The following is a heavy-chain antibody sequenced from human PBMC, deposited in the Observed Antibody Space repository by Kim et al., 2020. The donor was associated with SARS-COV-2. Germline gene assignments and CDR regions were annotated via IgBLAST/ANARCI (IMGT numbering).Heavy chain of an antibody. V-gene: IGHV1-8*01. J-gene: IGHJ4*02. CDR3: ARGQLLDDFDY. CDR2: T. D-gene: IGHD1-1*01. Sequence: TGYAQKFQGRVTTTRNTSISTAYMELSSLRSEDTAVYYCARGQLLDDFDYWGQGTLVTVSS.